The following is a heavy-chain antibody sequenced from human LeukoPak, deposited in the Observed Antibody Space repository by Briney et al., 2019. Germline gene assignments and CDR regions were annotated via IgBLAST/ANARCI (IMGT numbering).Heavy chain of an antibody. Sequence: SETLSLTCTVSGGSISNFYWIWIRQPPGKGLEWIGYIYYSGSTNYNPFLKSRVTISLDTSKNQFSLKLSSVTAADTAVYFCARETMGGSFGNWGQGTLVTVSS. CDR3: ARETMGGSFGN. V-gene: IGHV4-59*01. CDR2: IYYSGST. D-gene: IGHD1-26*01. J-gene: IGHJ4*02. CDR1: GGSISNFY.